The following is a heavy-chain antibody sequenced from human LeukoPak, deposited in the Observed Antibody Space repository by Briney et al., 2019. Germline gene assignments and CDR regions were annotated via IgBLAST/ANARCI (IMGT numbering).Heavy chain of an antibody. CDR2: IYYSGNT. CDR1: GGSINGYS. J-gene: IGHJ4*02. Sequence: PSETLSLTCTVSGGSINGYSWSWIRQPPGKGLEWIGYIYYSGNTNYNPSLKSRVTISVDTSKNQFSLKLSSVTAADTAVYYCARVAVDTFDYWGQGTLVTVSS. V-gene: IGHV4-59*01. D-gene: IGHD6-19*01. CDR3: ARVAVDTFDY.